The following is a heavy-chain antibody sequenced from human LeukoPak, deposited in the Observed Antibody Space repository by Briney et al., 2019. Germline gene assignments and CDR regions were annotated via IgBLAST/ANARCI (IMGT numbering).Heavy chain of an antibody. D-gene: IGHD3-10*01. CDR3: ARGRPPRITMVRGVRKAIWFYP. V-gene: IGHV3-74*01. CDR1: GFTFSSDC. Sequence: PGGTLRLSCAASGFTFSSDCMHWGCHGPGTGLVWGSRINSDGSGTSYADSVKGRFTISRDNAKNTLYLQMNSLKAQDTAVYYCARGRPPRITMVRGVRKAIWFYPWGQGTLVTVSS. J-gene: IGHJ5*02. CDR2: INSDGSGT.